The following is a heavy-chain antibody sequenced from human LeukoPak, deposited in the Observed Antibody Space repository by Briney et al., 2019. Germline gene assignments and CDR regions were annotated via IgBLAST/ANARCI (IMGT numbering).Heavy chain of an antibody. J-gene: IGHJ4*02. CDR1: GGSISSGGYS. CDR3: ARDPRYGYFDY. D-gene: IGHD2-15*01. V-gene: IGHV4-30-4*07. CDR2: IYYSGST. Sequence: SETLSLTCAVSGGSISSGGYSWSWIRQPPGKGLEWIGYIYYSGSTYYNPSLKSRVTISVDTSKNQFSLKLSSVTAADTAVYYCARDPRYGYFDYWAREPWSPSPQ.